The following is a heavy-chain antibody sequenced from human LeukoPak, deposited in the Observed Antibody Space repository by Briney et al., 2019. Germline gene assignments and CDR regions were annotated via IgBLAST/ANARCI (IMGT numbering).Heavy chain of an antibody. CDR3: ARALPARDSSGYPY. Sequence: GGSLRLSCAASGFTFSSYWMSWVRQAPGKGLEWVANIKQDGSEKYYVDSVKGRFTISRDNAKNSLYLQMNSLRAEDTAVYYCARALPARDSSGYPYWGQGTLVTVSS. CDR2: IKQDGSEK. V-gene: IGHV3-7*01. CDR1: GFTFSSYW. J-gene: IGHJ4*02. D-gene: IGHD3-22*01.